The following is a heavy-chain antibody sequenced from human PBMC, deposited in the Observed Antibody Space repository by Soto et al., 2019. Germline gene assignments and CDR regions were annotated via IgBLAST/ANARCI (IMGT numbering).Heavy chain of an antibody. CDR3: AKDQGGDCSGGSCCWGRPDY. CDR1: GFTFSSYG. J-gene: IGHJ4*02. D-gene: IGHD2-15*01. Sequence: GGSLRLSCAASGFTFSSYGMHWVRQAPGKGLEWVAVISYDGSNKYYADSVKGRFTISRDNSKNTLYLQMNSLRAEDTAVYYCAKDQGGDCSGGSCCWGRPDYWGQGTLVTVSS. CDR2: ISYDGSNK. V-gene: IGHV3-30*18.